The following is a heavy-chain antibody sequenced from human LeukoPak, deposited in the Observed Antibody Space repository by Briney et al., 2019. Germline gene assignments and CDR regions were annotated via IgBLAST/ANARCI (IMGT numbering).Heavy chain of an antibody. D-gene: IGHD2-15*01. V-gene: IGHV1-18*01. CDR1: GYTFTSYG. CDR2: ISAYNGNT. J-gene: IGHJ4*02. CDR3: ARYDRGYCSGGSCYGDLDY. Sequence: ASVKVSCKASGYTFTSYGISWVRQATGQGLEWMGWISAYNGNTNYAQKLQGRVTMTTDTSTSTAYMELRSLRSDDTAVYYCARYDRGYCSGGSCYGDLDYRGQGTLVTVSS.